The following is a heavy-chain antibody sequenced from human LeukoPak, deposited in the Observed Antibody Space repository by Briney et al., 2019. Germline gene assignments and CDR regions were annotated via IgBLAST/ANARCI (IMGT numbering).Heavy chain of an antibody. D-gene: IGHD3-10*01. V-gene: IGHV1-3*01. J-gene: IGHJ4*02. CDR3: ARVLDYYGSGIYSFDY. CDR2: INAGNGNT. CDR1: GYTFTNYP. Sequence: GASVKVSCKASGYTFTNYPIHWVRQAPGQRLEWMGWINAGNGNTKYSQRFQGRVTITRDTSATTAYMEMSSLRSEDTAVYYCARVLDYYGSGIYSFDYWGQGTLVTVSS.